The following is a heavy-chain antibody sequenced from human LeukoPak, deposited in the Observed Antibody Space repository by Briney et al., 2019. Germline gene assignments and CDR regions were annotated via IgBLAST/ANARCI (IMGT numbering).Heavy chain of an antibody. V-gene: IGHV4-59*01. J-gene: IGHJ5*02. CDR1: GGSISSYY. CDR3: ARAYSSSFGWFDP. D-gene: IGHD6-13*01. CDR2: IYYSGST. Sequence: PSETLSLTCTVSGGSISSYYWSWIRQPPGKGLEWIGYIYYSGSTNHNPSLKSRVTISVDTSKNQFPLKLSSVTAADPAVYYCARAYSSSFGWFDPWGQGTLVTVSS.